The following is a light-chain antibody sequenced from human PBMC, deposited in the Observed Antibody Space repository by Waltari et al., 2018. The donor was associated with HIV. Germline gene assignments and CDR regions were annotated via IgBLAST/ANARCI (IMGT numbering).Light chain of an antibody. Sequence: QSVLTQPPSVSGAPGQRVTISCTGGSSNIGADYDVHWYQQIPGTAPKLLISGNRNRPSGVPDRFSASKSGASASLAITGLQAEDEADYFCQSYDRSLSASGVCGGGTKLTVL. V-gene: IGLV1-40*01. CDR1: SSNIGADYD. CDR3: QSYDRSLSASGV. CDR2: GNR. J-gene: IGLJ3*02.